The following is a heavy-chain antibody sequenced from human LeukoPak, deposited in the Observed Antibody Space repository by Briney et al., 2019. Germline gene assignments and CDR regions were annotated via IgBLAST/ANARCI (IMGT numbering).Heavy chain of an antibody. Sequence: SETLSLTCTVSGGSISSYYWSWIRQPPGKGLEWIGYIYYSGSTNYNPSLKSRVTISVDTSKNQFSLKLSSVTAADTAVYYCARRPGYSSGWYRSWFDPWGQGTLVTVSS. CDR3: ARRPGYSSGWYRSWFDP. J-gene: IGHJ5*02. V-gene: IGHV4-59*12. CDR1: GGSISSYY. CDR2: IYYSGST. D-gene: IGHD6-19*01.